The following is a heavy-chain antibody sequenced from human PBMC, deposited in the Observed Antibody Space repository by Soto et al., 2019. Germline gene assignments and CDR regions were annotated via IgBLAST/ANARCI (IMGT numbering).Heavy chain of an antibody. Sequence: QVQLQESGPGLVKPSGTLSLTCAVSGGSISSSNWWSWVRQPPGKGLEWIGEIYHSGSTNYNPSLKSRVTISVDKSKNQFSLKLSSVTAADTAVYYCARHQIVQYQQLVHYYYGMDVWGQGTTVTVSS. J-gene: IGHJ6*02. CDR3: ARHQIVQYQQLVHYYYGMDV. V-gene: IGHV4-4*02. CDR2: IYHSGST. D-gene: IGHD6-13*01. CDR1: GGSISSSNW.